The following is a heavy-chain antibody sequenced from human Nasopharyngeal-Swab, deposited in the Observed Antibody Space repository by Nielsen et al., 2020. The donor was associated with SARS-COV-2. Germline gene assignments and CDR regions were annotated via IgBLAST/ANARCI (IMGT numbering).Heavy chain of an antibody. J-gene: IGHJ4*02. CDR2: ANYRSEWYN. CDR3: ARDEGAHNS. Sequence: SETLSLTCAISGDSVSNDSVAWNRIRQSPSRGRDWLGRANYRSEWYNDYAVAVKSRITTKPDPTTNQFSLQLNSVTPEDTAVYYCARDEGAHNSWGQGTLVTVSS. CDR1: GDSVSNDSVA. V-gene: IGHV6-1*01. D-gene: IGHD3-16*01.